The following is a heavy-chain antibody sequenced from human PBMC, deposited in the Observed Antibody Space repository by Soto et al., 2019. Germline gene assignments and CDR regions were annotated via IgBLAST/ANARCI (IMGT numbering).Heavy chain of an antibody. CDR1: GYSFTSYW. CDR3: ASQRYCTNGVCYAFDI. CDR2: IYPGDSDT. D-gene: IGHD2-8*01. J-gene: IGHJ3*02. V-gene: IGHV5-51*01. Sequence: GESLKISCKGSGYSFTSYWIGWVRQMPGKGLEWMGIIYPGDSDTRYSPSFQGQVTMSADKSISTAYLQWRSLKASDTAMYYCASQRYCTNGVCYAFDIWGQGTMVTVSS.